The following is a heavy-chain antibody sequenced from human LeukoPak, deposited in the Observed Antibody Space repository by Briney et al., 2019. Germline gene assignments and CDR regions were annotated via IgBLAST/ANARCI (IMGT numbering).Heavy chain of an antibody. Sequence: SETLSLTCIVSGYSISSGCYWGWIRQPPGKRLEWIGSIYHSGSTHYNPSLKSRVTISVGTSKNQFSLKLSSVTAADTAVYYCVRMLYANTVDHHFEYWGQGTLVTVSS. J-gene: IGHJ4*02. CDR2: IYHSGST. CDR1: GYSISSGCY. V-gene: IGHV4-38-2*02. CDR3: VRMLYANTVDHHFEY. D-gene: IGHD2-8*01.